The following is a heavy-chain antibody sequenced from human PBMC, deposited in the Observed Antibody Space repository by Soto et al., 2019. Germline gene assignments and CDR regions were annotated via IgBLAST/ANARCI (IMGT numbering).Heavy chain of an antibody. D-gene: IGHD3-3*01. CDR2: IYYSGST. J-gene: IGHJ6*02. V-gene: IGHV4-39*01. CDR3: ARANDFWSGYFPMGMDV. CDR1: GGSISSSSYY. Sequence: PSETLSLTCTVSGGSISSSSYYWGWIRQPPGKELEWIGSIYYSGSTYYNPSLKSRVTISVDTSKNQFSLKLSSVTAADTAVYYCARANDFWSGYFPMGMDVSGQGTTVTVSS.